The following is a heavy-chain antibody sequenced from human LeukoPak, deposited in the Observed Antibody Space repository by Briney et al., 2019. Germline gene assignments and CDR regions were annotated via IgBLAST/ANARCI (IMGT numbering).Heavy chain of an antibody. CDR2: ISYDGSSK. J-gene: IGHJ4*02. V-gene: IGHV3-30*18. D-gene: IGHD5-24*01. Sequence: GRSLRLSCAASGFTFSSYGMHWVRQAPGKGLEWVAVISYDGSSKYYADSVKGRLTISRDNSKNTLYLQMNSLRAEDTAVYYCAKMAQNFDYWGQGTLVTVSS. CDR3: AKMAQNFDY. CDR1: GFTFSSYG.